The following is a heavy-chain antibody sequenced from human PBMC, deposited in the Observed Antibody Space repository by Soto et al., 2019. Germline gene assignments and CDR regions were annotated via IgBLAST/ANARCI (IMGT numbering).Heavy chain of an antibody. Sequence: TFDDYALHWVRQAPGKGLEWVSGISWNSGSIAYADSVKGRFTISRDNAKNSLYLQMNSLRAEDTASYYCTKDRNLRRETYFYAFDIWGQGTTVTVSS. CDR3: TKDRNLRRETYFYAFDI. V-gene: IGHV3-9*01. J-gene: IGHJ3*02. CDR1: TFDDYA. D-gene: IGHD1-26*01. CDR2: ISWNSGSI.